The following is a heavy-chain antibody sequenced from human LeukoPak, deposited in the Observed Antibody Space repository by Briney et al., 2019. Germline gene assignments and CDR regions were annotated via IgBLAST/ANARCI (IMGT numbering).Heavy chain of an antibody. V-gene: IGHV3-43D*03. D-gene: IGHD5-12*01. J-gene: IGHJ5*02. CDR3: AKDRSGGYSGYDLES. CDR1: GFTFYEYA. Sequence: GGSLRLSCAASGFTFYEYAMHWVRQTPGKGLEWVSLITGDAGSTYYADSVKGRFIISRDNSRNSLFLQMNSLRAEDTALYHCAKDRSGGYSGYDLESWGQGTLVTVSS. CDR2: ITGDAGST.